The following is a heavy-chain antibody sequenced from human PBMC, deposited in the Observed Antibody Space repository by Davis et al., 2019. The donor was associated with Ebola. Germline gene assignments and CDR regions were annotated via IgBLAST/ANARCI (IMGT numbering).Heavy chain of an antibody. Sequence: MPSETLSLTCAVYGGSFTDYFWSWIRQPPGKGLEWIGETSHHPDYTNYSPSFGGRVTISVDSSKNQFSLKIHSVTAADTAVYYCARTALTSISDSGLGYNYFDPWGHGTLVTVSS. CDR2: TSHHPDYT. CDR1: GGSFTDYF. V-gene: IGHV4-34*01. CDR3: ARTALTSISDSGLGYNYFDP. J-gene: IGHJ5*02. D-gene: IGHD4-17*01.